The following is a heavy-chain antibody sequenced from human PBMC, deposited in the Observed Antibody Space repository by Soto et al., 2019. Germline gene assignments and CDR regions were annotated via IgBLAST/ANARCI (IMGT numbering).Heavy chain of an antibody. D-gene: IGHD1-26*01. J-gene: IGHJ4*02. Sequence: GSLRPPCAASGFTLNSYWKHWVRHAPGKGPVWVSHINIDGSDTTYADSVKGRFTISRDNAKNTLYLQMNSLRAEDTAVYYCVRDDIGVGIDYWGLGT. CDR3: VRDDIGVGIDY. CDR1: GFTLNSYW. V-gene: IGHV3-74*01. CDR2: INIDGSDT.